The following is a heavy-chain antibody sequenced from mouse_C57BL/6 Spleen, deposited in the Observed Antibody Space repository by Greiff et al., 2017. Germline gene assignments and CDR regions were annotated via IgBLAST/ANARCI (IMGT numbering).Heavy chain of an antibody. CDR3: AREGYSNYEGSAMDY. CDR1: GFTFSSYA. V-gene: IGHV5-4*01. J-gene: IGHJ4*01. CDR2: ISDGGSYT. Sequence: DVMLVESGGGLVKPGGSLKLSCAASGFTFSSYAMSWVRQTPEKRLEWVATISDGGSYTYYPDNVKGRFTISRDNAKNNLYLQMSHLKSEDTAIYYCAREGYSNYEGSAMDYWGQGTSVTVSS. D-gene: IGHD2-5*01.